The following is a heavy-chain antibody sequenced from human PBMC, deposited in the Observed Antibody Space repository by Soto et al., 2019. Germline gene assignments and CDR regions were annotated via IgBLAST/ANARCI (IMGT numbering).Heavy chain of an antibody. CDR3: ATADVLRPRHWLPQYNWCDP. Sequence: SETLSLTCTVSGGSLSSGSYYWSWSRQPPGKGLEWIGYIYYSGSTDYNPSLKSRVTISVDTAKNQLSLELSFETAGDAAADCSATADVLRPRHWLPQYNWCDPCRQXPLVTVYS. V-gene: IGHV4-61*01. CDR1: GGSLSSGSYY. J-gene: IGHJ5*02. CDR2: IYYSGST. D-gene: IGHD3-9*01.